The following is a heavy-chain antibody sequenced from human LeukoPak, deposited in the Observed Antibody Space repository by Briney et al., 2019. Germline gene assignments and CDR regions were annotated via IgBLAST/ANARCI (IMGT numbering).Heavy chain of an antibody. CDR2: VSNSGST. J-gene: IGHJ4*02. CDR1: GGSISSSSYY. V-gene: IGHV4-61*03. D-gene: IGHD3-22*01. CDR3: ASRAYYDSSGLDY. Sequence: SETLSLTCTVSGGSISSSSYYWTWIRQPPGKGLEWIGHVSNSGSTKYNPSLKSRVTISIDTSKKHFSLKPSSVTAAGTAVYYCASRAYYDSSGLDYWGQGILVTVSS.